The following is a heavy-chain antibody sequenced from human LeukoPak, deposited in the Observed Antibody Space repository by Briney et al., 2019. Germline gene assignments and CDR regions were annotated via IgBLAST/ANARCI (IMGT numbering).Heavy chain of an antibody. Sequence: SETLSLTCTVSGGSISSGGYYWSWIRQHPGKGLEWIGYIYYSGSTYYNPSLKSRVTISVDTSKSQFSLKLSSVTAAGTAVYYCARDSGGVTTFNYYGMDVWGQGTTVTVSS. V-gene: IGHV4-31*03. D-gene: IGHD2-15*01. CDR3: ARDSGGVTTFNYYGMDV. CDR1: GGSISSGGYY. J-gene: IGHJ6*02. CDR2: IYYSGST.